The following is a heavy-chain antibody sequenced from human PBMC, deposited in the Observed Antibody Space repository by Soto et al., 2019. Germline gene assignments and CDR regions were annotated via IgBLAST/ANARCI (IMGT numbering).Heavy chain of an antibody. V-gene: IGHV1-58*01. D-gene: IGHD6-13*01. J-gene: IGHJ6*02. Sequence: QMQLVQSGPEVKKPGTSVKVSCKASGFTFTSSAVQWVRQARGQRLEWIGWIVVGSGNTNYAQKFQERVTITRDMSTSAAYMELSSLRSEDTAVYYCAADNYQSTYTRQLVLTPSGYYYYYGMDVWGQGTTVTVSS. CDR2: IVVGSGNT. CDR3: AADNYQSTYTRQLVLTPSGYYYYYGMDV. CDR1: GFTFTSSA.